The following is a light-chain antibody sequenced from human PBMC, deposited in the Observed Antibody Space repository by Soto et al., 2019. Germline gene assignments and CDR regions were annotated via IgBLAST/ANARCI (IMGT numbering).Light chain of an antibody. J-gene: IGKJ2*01. CDR3: PQYHPYSPYT. Sequence: DIQMTQFPSTLSASIGDRVTITCRASQTVSSWLAWYQQKPGKAPKLLIYKASNLESGVPSRFSGSASGTEFTLTISSLQPDDFATYYCPQYHPYSPYTFGQGTRLEIK. CDR2: KAS. V-gene: IGKV1-5*03. CDR1: QTVSSW.